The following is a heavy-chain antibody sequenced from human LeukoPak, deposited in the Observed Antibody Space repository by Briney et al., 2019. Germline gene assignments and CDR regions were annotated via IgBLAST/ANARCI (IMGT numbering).Heavy chain of an antibody. J-gene: IGHJ5*02. Sequence: NPSETLSLTCTVSGGSINGYFWTWIRQPPGKGLEWIGYISDSGSTNYNPSLKSRVTLSVDSSNTELSLRLNSVTAADTAVYYCARVFRGAVTSNWFDPWGQGTPVTVSS. V-gene: IGHV4-59*01. CDR3: ARVFRGAVTSNWFDP. CDR1: GGSINGYF. CDR2: ISDSGST. D-gene: IGHD4-17*01.